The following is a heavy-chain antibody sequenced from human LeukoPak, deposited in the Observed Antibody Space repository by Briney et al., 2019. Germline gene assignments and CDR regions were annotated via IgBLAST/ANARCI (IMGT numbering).Heavy chain of an antibody. CDR1: GGSISSGGYY. J-gene: IGHJ4*02. CDR2: IYYSGST. D-gene: IGHD6-6*01. CDR3: ARDAPLGYSSSSGFDY. Sequence: PSETLSLTCTVSGGSISSGGYYWSWIRQHPGKGLEWIGYIYYSGSTYYNPSLKSRVTISVDTSKNQFSLKLSSVTAADTAVYYCARDAPLGYSSSSGFDYWGQGTLVTVSS. V-gene: IGHV4-31*03.